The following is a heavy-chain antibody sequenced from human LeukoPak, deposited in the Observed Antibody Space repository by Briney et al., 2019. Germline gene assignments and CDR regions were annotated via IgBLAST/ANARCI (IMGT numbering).Heavy chain of an antibody. J-gene: IGHJ4*02. CDR2: IYPGHSDI. CDR1: GYSFTSYW. V-gene: IGHV5-51*01. CDR3: ARQPPQYSGNHWSFDY. Sequence: GDSLKISCKGSGYSFTSYWIGWVRQMPGKGLELMGIIYPGHSDIRYSPSFQGQITISADKSITSAYLQWSSLKASDTAMYYCARQPPQYSGNHWSFDYWGQGTLVTASS. D-gene: IGHD1-26*01.